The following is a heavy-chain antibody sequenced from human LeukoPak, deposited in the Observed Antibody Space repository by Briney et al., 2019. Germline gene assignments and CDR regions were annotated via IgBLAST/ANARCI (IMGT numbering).Heavy chain of an antibody. CDR3: ARHGSDWAFDF. CDR1: GGSISSYY. J-gene: IGHJ4*02. V-gene: IGHV4-59*08. CDR2: ITDSGNT. Sequence: SSETLSLTCTVSGGSISSYYWSWIRQPPGKALEWIGFITDSGNTYYNPSLQSRLAISVDTSKTHFFLKLRSVAAADTAIYYCARHGSDWAFDFWGQGTLVTVSS. D-gene: IGHD6-19*01.